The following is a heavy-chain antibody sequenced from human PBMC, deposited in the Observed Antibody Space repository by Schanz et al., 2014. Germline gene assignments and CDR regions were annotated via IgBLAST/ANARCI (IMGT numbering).Heavy chain of an antibody. D-gene: IGHD2-8*02. Sequence: QVQLVESGGGVVQPGRSLRLSCEASEFTFSSYAMHWVRQAPGKGLEWVAVISYDGRNKYYADSVKGRFTISRDNSKNTLYLQMNSLRAEDTAVYYCARDLERYDGGGGCFDPWGQGTPVTVSS. CDR3: ARDLERYDGGGGCFDP. V-gene: IGHV3-30-3*01. CDR2: ISYDGRNK. CDR1: EFTFSSYA. J-gene: IGHJ5*02.